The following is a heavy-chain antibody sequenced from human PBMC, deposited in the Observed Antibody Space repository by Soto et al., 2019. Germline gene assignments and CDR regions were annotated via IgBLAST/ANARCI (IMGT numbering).Heavy chain of an antibody. J-gene: IGHJ6*03. CDR2: ISSNGVGT. CDR1: XXXXXXXX. D-gene: IGHD6-6*01. Sequence: EVQLAESGGGLAQPGXSXXXXXXXXXXXXXXXXMXWXXQAPGKGLEYVSGISSNGVGTYYANSVQGRFTISRDNSKNTVYLQMGSLRPEDMAVYYCARRARPDFYYMDVWGKGTTVTVSS. V-gene: IGHV3-64*01. CDR3: ARRARPDFYYMDV.